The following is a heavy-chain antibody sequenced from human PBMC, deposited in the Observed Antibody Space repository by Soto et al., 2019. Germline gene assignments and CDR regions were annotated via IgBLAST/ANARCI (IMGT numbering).Heavy chain of an antibody. CDR2: IYYSGST. J-gene: IGHJ6*02. D-gene: IGHD3-10*01. CDR3: ARDRRYYGSGSYTPGLYYYYGMDV. CDR1: GGSISSYY. Sequence: QVQLQESGPGLVKPSETLSLTCTVSGGSISSYYWSWIRQPPGKGLEWIGYIYYSGSTNYNPSLKSRVNISVDTSQNQFSLKLSSVTAADTAVYYCARDRRYYGSGSYTPGLYYYYGMDVWGQGTTVTVSS. V-gene: IGHV4-59*01.